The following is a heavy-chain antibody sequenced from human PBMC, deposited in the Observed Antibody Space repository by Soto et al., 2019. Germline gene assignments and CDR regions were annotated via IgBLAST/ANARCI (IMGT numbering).Heavy chain of an antibody. CDR2: IYPGDSDT. D-gene: IGHD5-18*01. CDR3: AGGLDTPMVAINY. V-gene: IGHV5-51*01. CDR1: GYSFTSYW. Sequence: GESLKISCKGSGYSFTSYWIGWVRQMLGKGLEWMGIIYPGDSDTRYSPSFQGQVTISADKSISTAYLQWSSLKALDTAMYYCAGGLDTPMVAINYWGQGTLVTVSS. J-gene: IGHJ4*02.